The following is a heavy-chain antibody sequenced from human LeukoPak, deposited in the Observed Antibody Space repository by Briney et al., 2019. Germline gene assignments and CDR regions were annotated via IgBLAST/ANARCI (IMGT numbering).Heavy chain of an antibody. CDR1: GGSISSYY. CDR2: IYYSGST. V-gene: IGHV4-59*08. J-gene: IGHJ4*02. D-gene: IGHD6-13*01. Sequence: PSETLSLTCTVSGGSISSYYWSWIRQPPGKGLEWIGYIYYSGSTNYNPSLKSRVTISVDTSKNQFSLKLSSVTAADTAVYYCARHPGGSSSWEYYFDYWGQGTLVTVSS. CDR3: ARHPGGSSSWEYYFDY.